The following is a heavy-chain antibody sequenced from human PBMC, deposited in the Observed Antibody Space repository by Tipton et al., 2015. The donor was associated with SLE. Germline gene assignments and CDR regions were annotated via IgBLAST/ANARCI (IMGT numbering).Heavy chain of an antibody. CDR1: GFSFSNYA. Sequence: SLRLSCAASGFSFSNYAMSWVRQAPGKGLEWVSIIYSGGNTYHVESVEGQFTISRDNSDNTLYVRMNNLRVEDTAIYYCAKASRGQYESWSGHFDEWGRGTLVTVSS. J-gene: IGHJ4*02. CDR3: AKASRGQYESWSGHFDE. CDR2: IYSGGNT. D-gene: IGHD3-3*01. V-gene: IGHV3-23*03.